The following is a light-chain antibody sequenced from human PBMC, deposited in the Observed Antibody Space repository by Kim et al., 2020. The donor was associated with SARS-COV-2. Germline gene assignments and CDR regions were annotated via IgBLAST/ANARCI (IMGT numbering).Light chain of an antibody. CDR2: LGS. Sequence: DIVMTQSPLSLPVTPGEPASISCRSSQSLLHSNGYNYLDWYVQKPGQSPQLLIYLGSTRASGVPDRFSGSGSGTDFTLKISRVEAEDVGVYYCMQARQTAYTFGQGTKLEIK. CDR3: MQARQTAYT. V-gene: IGKV2-28*01. CDR1: QSLLHSNGYNY. J-gene: IGKJ2*01.